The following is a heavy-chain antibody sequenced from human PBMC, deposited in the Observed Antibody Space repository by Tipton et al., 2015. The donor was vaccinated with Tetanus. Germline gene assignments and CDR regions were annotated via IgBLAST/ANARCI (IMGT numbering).Heavy chain of an antibody. D-gene: IGHD3-10*01. Sequence: SLRLSCAASGFTFDDYAMHWVRQAPGKGLEWVSGISWNSGSIGYADSVKGRFTISRDNAKNSLYLQMNSLRAEDTALYYCAKAGIPLPWFGNWFDPWGQGTLVTVSS. CDR3: AKAGIPLPWFGNWFDP. V-gene: IGHV3-9*01. CDR2: ISWNSGSI. CDR1: GFTFDDYA. J-gene: IGHJ5*02.